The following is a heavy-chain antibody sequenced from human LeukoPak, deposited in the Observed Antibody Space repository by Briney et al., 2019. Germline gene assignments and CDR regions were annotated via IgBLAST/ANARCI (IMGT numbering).Heavy chain of an antibody. CDR2: INHSGST. Sequence: SETLSLTCAVYGGSFSGYYWSWIRQPPGKGLEWIGEINHSGSTNYNPSLKSRVTISVDTSKNQFSLKLSSVTAADTAVYYCARQAPLGGSGSYYKLFDPWGQGTLVTVSS. CDR3: ARQAPLGGSGSYYKLFDP. J-gene: IGHJ5*02. D-gene: IGHD3-10*01. V-gene: IGHV4-34*01. CDR1: GGSFSGYY.